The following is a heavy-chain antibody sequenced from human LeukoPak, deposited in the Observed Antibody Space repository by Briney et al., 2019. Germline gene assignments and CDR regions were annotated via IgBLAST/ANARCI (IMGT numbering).Heavy chain of an antibody. CDR3: ASAGFGYGDYFYGMDV. D-gene: IGHD5-12*01. CDR1: GLTFSIYR. J-gene: IGHJ6*02. V-gene: IGHV3-30*04. CDR2: IAYDGSKK. Sequence: GRTLRLSCAASGLTFSIYRMHWVRQAPGKGLEWVAVIAYDGSKKYHADSVKGRFTISRDNIKNTLYLQMNSLRAEDTAVYYCASAGFGYGDYFYGMDVWGQGTTVTVSS.